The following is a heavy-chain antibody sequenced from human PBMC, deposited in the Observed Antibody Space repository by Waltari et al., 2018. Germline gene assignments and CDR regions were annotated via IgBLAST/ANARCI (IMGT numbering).Heavy chain of an antibody. Sequence: EVQLVESGGGLVQPGGSLRLSCAASGFIFSNYWMSWVRQAPGKGREWVADIKEDGRAKYYVDSVKGRFTISRDNAKNSLYLQMNSLRAEDTAVYYCAKDNVRRWDYWGQGTLVTVSS. D-gene: IGHD2-15*01. CDR3: AKDNVRRWDY. V-gene: IGHV3-7*04. J-gene: IGHJ4*02. CDR2: IKEDGRAK. CDR1: GFIFSNYW.